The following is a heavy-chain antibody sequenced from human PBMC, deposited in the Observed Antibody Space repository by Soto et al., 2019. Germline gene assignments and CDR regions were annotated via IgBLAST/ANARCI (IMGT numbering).Heavy chain of an antibody. Sequence: GESLRLSYGASGFTFSSYAMSWVRQAPGKGLEWVSAISGSGGSTYYADSVKGRFTISRDNSKNTLYLQTNSLRAEDTAVYYSAKWSVVVPAARKFFDPWGQGTLVTVSS. D-gene: IGHD2-2*01. CDR3: AKWSVVVPAARKFFDP. J-gene: IGHJ5*02. CDR1: GFTFSSYA. CDR2: ISGSGGST. V-gene: IGHV3-23*01.